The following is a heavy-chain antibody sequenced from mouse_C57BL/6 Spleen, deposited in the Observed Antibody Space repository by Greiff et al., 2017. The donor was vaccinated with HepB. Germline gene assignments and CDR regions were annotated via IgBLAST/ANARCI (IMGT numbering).Heavy chain of an antibody. CDR1: GFTFSDYY. D-gene: IGHD1-1*01. V-gene: IGHV5-12*01. CDR3: ARPPNYGSSYAWFAY. Sequence: EVKLVESGGGLVQPGGSLKLSCAASGFTFSDYYMYWVRQTPEKRLEWVAYISNGGGSTYYPDTVKGRFTISRDNAKNTLYLQMSRLKSEDTAMYYCARPPNYGSSYAWFAYWGQGTLVTVSA. J-gene: IGHJ3*01. CDR2: ISNGGGST.